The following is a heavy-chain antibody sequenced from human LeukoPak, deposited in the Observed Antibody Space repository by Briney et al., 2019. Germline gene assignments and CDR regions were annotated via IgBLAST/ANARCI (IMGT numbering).Heavy chain of an antibody. Sequence: SETLSLTCTVSGGSISSYYWSWIRQPPGKGLEWIGYIYYSGSTNYNPSLKSRVTISVDTSKNQFSLKLSSVTAADTAVYYCARDHSGPSYYFDYWGQGTLVTVSS. D-gene: IGHD6-19*01. V-gene: IGHV4-59*01. CDR3: ARDHSGPSYYFDY. CDR2: IYYSGST. CDR1: GGSISSYY. J-gene: IGHJ4*02.